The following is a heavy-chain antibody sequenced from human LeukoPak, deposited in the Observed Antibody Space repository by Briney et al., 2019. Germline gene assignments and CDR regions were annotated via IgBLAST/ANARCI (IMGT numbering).Heavy chain of an antibody. CDR2: IYYSGST. D-gene: IGHD3-3*01. CDR1: GGSISSGDYY. V-gene: IGHV4-30-4*01. CDR3: ARGRITTLDWYFDL. Sequence: SETLSLTCTVSGGSISSGDYYWSWIRQPPGKGLEWIGYIYYSGSTYYNPSLKSRVTISVDTSKNQFSLKLSSVTAADTAVYYCARGRITTLDWYFDLWGRGTLVTVSS. J-gene: IGHJ2*01.